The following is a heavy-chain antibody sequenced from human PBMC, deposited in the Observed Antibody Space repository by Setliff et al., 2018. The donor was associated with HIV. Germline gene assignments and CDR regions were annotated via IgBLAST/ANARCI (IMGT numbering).Heavy chain of an antibody. D-gene: IGHD3-3*02. CDR1: GYTFTSYA. V-gene: IGHV1-3*01. CDR3: ARHPMSPFLGWSFDS. CDR2: INAGNGNT. Sequence: ASVKVSCKASGYTFTSYAMHWVRQAPGQRLEWMGWINAGNGNTKYSQKFQGRVTITRDTSTSTAYMELRNLRSDDTAVYYCARHPMSPFLGWSFDSWGQGTLVTVSS. J-gene: IGHJ4*02.